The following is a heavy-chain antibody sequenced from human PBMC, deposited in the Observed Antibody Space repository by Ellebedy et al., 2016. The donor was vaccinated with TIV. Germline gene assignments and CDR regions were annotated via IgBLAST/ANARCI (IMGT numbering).Heavy chain of an antibody. CDR3: ARGYVPYKYYFDY. D-gene: IGHD2-2*01. CDR2: IIPIFGTA. Sequence: AASVKVSCKASGGTFSSYAINWVRQAPGQGLEWMGGIIPIFGTANYAQKFQGRVTITADESTSTAYMELSSLRSEDTAVYYCARGYVPYKYYFDYWGQGTLVTVSS. J-gene: IGHJ4*02. V-gene: IGHV1-69*13. CDR1: GGTFSSYA.